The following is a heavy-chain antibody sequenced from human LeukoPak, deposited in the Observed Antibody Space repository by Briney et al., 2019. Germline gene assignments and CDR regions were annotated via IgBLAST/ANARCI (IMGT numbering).Heavy chain of an antibody. CDR1: GYSISSGYY. CDR3: ARGLTTVTTVDY. V-gene: IGHV4-38-2*02. Sequence: SSETLSLTCTVSGYSISSGYYWGWIRQPPGKGLEWIGSIYHSGSTYYNPSLKSRVTISVDTSKNQFSLKLSSVTAADTAVYYCARGLTTVTTVDYWGLGTLVTVSS. D-gene: IGHD4-17*01. J-gene: IGHJ4*02. CDR2: IYHSGST.